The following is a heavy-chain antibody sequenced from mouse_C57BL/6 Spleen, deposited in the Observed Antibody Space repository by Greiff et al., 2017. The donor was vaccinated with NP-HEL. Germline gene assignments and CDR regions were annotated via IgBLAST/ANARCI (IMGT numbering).Heavy chain of an antibody. V-gene: IGHV1-55*01. D-gene: IGHD1-1*01. Sequence: VQLQQPGAELVKPGASVKMSCKASGYTFTSYWITWVKQRPGQGLEWIGDIYPGSGSTNYNEKFKSKATLTVDTSSSSAYMQLSSLTSEDSAVYYCARRGFTTVVAPYYYAMDYWGQGTSVTVSS. CDR1: GYTFTSYW. CDR3: ARRGFTTVVAPYYYAMDY. CDR2: IYPGSGST. J-gene: IGHJ4*01.